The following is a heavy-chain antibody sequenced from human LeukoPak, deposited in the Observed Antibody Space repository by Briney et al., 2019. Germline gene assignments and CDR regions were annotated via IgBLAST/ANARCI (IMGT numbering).Heavy chain of an antibody. CDR3: ARVRGYSSLNAFDI. D-gene: IGHD6-13*01. J-gene: IGHJ3*02. V-gene: IGHV4-59*01. CDR1: GGSISSYY. CDR2: IYYSGST. Sequence: PSETLSLTCTVSGGSISSYYWSWIRQPPGKGLEWIGYIYYSGSTNYNPSLKSRVTISVDTSKNQCSLKLSSVTAADTAVYYCARVRGYSSLNAFDIWGQGTMVTVSS.